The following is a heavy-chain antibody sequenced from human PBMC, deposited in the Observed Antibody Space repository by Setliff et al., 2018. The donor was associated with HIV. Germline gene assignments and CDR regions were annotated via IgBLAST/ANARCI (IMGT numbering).Heavy chain of an antibody. J-gene: IGHJ3*01. CDR1: GDSIYSSDYY. V-gene: IGHV4-39*07. D-gene: IGHD2-2*01. Sequence: SETLSLTCTASGDSIYSSDYYWGWIRQSPGKALEWIGTIYHNAATQYNPSLRSRLTLFIDTSKNQFSMKLTSVTAADTALYFCATFRAPYCSNTGCFWGAFVTWGQGTMVTVSS. CDR3: ATFRAPYCSNTGCFWGAFVT. CDR2: IYHNAAT.